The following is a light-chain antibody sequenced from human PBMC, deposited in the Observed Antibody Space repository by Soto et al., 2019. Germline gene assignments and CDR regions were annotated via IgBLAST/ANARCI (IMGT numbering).Light chain of an antibody. V-gene: IGKV3-11*01. CDR2: DAS. Sequence: EIVLTQSPATLSLSPGERATLSCRASQSVSSYLAWYQQKPGQAPRLLIYDASNRATGIPARFSGSGSGTDFTLTISRLEPEDFVVFYCHQYGNSPHTFGQGTKVDNK. J-gene: IGKJ2*01. CDR1: QSVSSY. CDR3: HQYGNSPHT.